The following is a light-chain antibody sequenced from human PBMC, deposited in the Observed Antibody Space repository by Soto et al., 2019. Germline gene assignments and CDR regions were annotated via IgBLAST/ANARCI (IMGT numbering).Light chain of an antibody. CDR3: QQRSNWPPWT. Sequence: EFVLTQSPATLSLSPVGRATLSCRASQTVITYLAWYQQKPGQAPRLLIFDATKRVTGIPARFSGSGSGTDFTLTISSLEPEDFAVYYCQQRSNWPPWTFGQGTKVDIK. V-gene: IGKV3-11*01. CDR1: QTVITY. CDR2: DAT. J-gene: IGKJ1*01.